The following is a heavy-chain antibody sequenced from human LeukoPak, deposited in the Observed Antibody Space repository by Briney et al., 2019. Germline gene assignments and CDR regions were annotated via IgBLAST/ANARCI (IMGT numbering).Heavy chain of an antibody. D-gene: IGHD6-19*01. CDR2: IRGGSSST. J-gene: IGHJ4*02. Sequence: GGSLRLSCVASGFTFTNYAMSWVRQAPGKGLEWVSGIRGGSSSTFYADSVKGRFTISRDNSKNTLYLQMNSLRAEDTAVYSCAKPSYNSGWFILYWGQGTLVTVSS. CDR3: AKPSYNSGWFILY. V-gene: IGHV3-23*01. CDR1: GFTFTNYA.